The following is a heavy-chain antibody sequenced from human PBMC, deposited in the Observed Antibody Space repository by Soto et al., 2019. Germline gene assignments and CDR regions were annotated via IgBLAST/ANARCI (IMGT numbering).Heavy chain of an antibody. J-gene: IGHJ6*02. V-gene: IGHV1-18*04. Sequence: QVQLVQSGAEVKKPGASVKVSCKASGYTFTSYGISWVRQAPGQGRERMGWISAYNGNTNYAQKLQGRSTMPTDTTTSTAYMELRSLGSGDPAVYYCPKGHRITIFSMDVWGQGTTVTVSS. D-gene: IGHD3-3*01. CDR3: PKGHRITIFSMDV. CDR1: GYTFTSYG. CDR2: ISAYNGNT.